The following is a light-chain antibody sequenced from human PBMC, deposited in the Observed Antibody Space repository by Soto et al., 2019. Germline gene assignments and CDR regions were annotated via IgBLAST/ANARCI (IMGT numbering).Light chain of an antibody. CDR3: QQYDSSPLT. CDR2: GAS. V-gene: IGKV3-20*01. Sequence: EIVLTQSPGTLSLSPGERATLSCRASQSVSSSYLAWDQHKPGQATRLLIYGASSRATGIPDRFSGSGSGTDFTLNISRLEPEEFAVYYWQQYDSSPLTFGGGTKVEIK. J-gene: IGKJ4*01. CDR1: QSVSSSY.